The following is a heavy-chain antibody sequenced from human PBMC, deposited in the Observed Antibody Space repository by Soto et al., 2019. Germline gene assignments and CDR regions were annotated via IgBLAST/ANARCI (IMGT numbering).Heavy chain of an antibody. CDR1: VLTFSSYA. CDR3: AKDLGQDVFLEWLLEDY. CDR2: ISGSGGST. J-gene: IGHJ4*02. Sequence: PGGSLRLSCAASVLTFSSYAMSWVRQAPGKGLEWVLAISGSGGSTYYADSVKGRFTISRDNSKNTLYLQMNSLRAEDTAVYYCAKDLGQDVFLEWLLEDYWGQGTLVTVSS. D-gene: IGHD3-3*01. V-gene: IGHV3-23*01.